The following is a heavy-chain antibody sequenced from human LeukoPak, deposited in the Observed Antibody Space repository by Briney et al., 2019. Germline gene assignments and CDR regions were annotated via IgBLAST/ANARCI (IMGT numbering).Heavy chain of an antibody. CDR1: VGSISRYY. Sequence: PSETLSLTCTVSVGSISRYYWSWIRQPPGKGLEWIGNIYDSGSTNYNPSLKSRVTISVDTPKNQCSLKLSSVTAADTAVYYCARQSISGSSLSYFDYWGQGTLVNVSS. D-gene: IGHD3-22*01. CDR3: ARQSISGSSLSYFDY. CDR2: IYDSGST. V-gene: IGHV4-59*01. J-gene: IGHJ4*02.